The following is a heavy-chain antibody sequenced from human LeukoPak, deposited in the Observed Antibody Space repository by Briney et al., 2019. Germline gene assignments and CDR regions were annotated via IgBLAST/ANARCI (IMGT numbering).Heavy chain of an antibody. CDR1: GFSFSTYA. CDR2: VNGNGGST. D-gene: IGHD3-16*02. V-gene: IGHV3-23*01. Sequence: SGGSLRLSCAASGFSFSTYAMSWVRQAPGKGLEWASGVNGNGGSTSYADSVKGRFTIFRDNSKNTVYLQMNSLRVEDTAVYYCAKSLYGGCDYWGQGTVVTVSS. CDR3: AKSLYGGCDY. J-gene: IGHJ4*02.